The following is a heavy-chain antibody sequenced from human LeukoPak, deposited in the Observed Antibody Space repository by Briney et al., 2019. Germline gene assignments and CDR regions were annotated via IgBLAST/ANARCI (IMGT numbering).Heavy chain of an antibody. CDR2: INPNSGGT. V-gene: IGHV1-2*02. Sequence: ASVKVSCKASGYTFTGYYMHWVRQAPGQGLEWMGWINPNSGGTNYAQKFQGRVTMTRDTSISTAYMELSRLRSDDTAVYYCAKSQTTYSGRSYAFDFWGQGTMVTVSS. CDR3: AKSQTTYSGRSYAFDF. CDR1: GYTFTGYY. J-gene: IGHJ3*01. D-gene: IGHD6-13*01.